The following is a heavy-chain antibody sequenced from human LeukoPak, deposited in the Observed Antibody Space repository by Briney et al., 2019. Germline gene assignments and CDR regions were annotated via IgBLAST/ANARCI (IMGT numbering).Heavy chain of an antibody. J-gene: IGHJ4*02. D-gene: IGHD4-17*01. V-gene: IGHV3-11*06. CDR1: GFPFSDYD. CDR3: ARANGDFDY. Sequence: GGPLRLSCAASGFPFSDYDMIGMRQAPGKGLECVSYISSSSSYTNYADSVKGRFTISRDNAKNSLYLQMNSLRAEDTAVYYCARANGDFDYWGQGTLVTVSS. CDR2: ISSSSSYT.